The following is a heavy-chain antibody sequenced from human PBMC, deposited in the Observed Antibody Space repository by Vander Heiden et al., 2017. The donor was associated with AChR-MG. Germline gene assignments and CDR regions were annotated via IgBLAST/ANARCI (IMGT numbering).Heavy chain of an antibody. V-gene: IGHV3-23*01. J-gene: IGHJ5*01. D-gene: IGHD4-17*01. CDR3: AREGHNYGDYDS. CDR1: GITLSNYA. CDR2: KIVSGEKT. Sequence: EVSLSESGGGLVQPGGSLRLSCVASGITLSNYAMSWVRQAPGKGLEWVASKIVSGEKTYYADAVQDRFIIFRDNSRNTLYLQMTSLRVDDTALYYCAREGHNYGDYDSWGQGTLVTVSS.